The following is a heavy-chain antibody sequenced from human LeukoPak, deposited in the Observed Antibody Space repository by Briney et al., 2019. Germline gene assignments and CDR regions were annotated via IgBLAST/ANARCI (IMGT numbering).Heavy chain of an antibody. V-gene: IGHV3-7*04. Sequence: GESLKISCAASGFTFSSYTMSCVRQAPGRGLEWVANIKENGNDKYYVDSVKGRFTISRDNAKNSLYLQLNSLRVEDTALYYGARGNWYFANWVQGTRVTVSS. D-gene: IGHD3-9*01. CDR3: ARGNWYFAN. CDR2: IKENGNDK. J-gene: IGHJ4*02. CDR1: GFTFSSYT.